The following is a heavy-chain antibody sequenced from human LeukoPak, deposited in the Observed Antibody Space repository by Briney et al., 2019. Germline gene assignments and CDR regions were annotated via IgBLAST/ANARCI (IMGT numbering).Heavy chain of an antibody. CDR3: AKERDTAMVTIDY. CDR1: ESVFSDYG. CDR2: IRYDGSNK. V-gene: IGHV3-30*02. Sequence: PGGSLRLSCQISESVFSDYGMHWVRQAPGKGLEWVAFIRYDGSNKYYADSVKGRFTISRDNSKNTLYLQMNSLRAEDTAVYYCAKERDTAMVTIDYWGQGTLVTVSS. J-gene: IGHJ4*02. D-gene: IGHD5-18*01.